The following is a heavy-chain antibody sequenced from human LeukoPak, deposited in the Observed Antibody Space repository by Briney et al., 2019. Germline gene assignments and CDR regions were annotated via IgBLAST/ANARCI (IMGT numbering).Heavy chain of an antibody. CDR1: GGTFSNFA. J-gene: IGHJ5*02. D-gene: IGHD3-22*01. CDR2: IIPVLRIT. V-gene: IGHV1-69*10. CDR3: ARPYYYDDRGYYHDWFDP. Sequence: GASVKVSCKTSGGTFSNFAVSWVRQAPGQGLEWMGRIIPVLRITNYAQRFQGRVTITADKSTSTVYMGLSNLRSEDTAVYYCARPYYYDDRGYYHDWFDPWGQGTLVAVSS.